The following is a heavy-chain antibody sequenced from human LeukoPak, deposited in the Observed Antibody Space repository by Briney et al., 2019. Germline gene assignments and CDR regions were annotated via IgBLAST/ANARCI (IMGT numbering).Heavy chain of an antibody. J-gene: IGHJ4*02. CDR1: GFTFSSYS. CDR3: ARGGIAAAGMGY. CDR2: ISSSSSYI. Sequence: PGGSLRLSCAASGFTFSSYSMNWVRQAPGKGLEWVSSISSSSSYIYYADSVKGRFTISRDNSKNTLYLQMNSLRSDDTAVYYCARGGIAAAGMGYWGQETLVTVSS. V-gene: IGHV3-21*04. D-gene: IGHD6-13*01.